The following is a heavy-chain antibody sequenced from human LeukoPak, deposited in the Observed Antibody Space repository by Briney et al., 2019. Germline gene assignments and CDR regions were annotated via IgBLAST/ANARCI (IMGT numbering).Heavy chain of an antibody. D-gene: IGHD4-17*01. CDR3: ARFYGDYRGAYYYYGMDV. CDR2: IYYSGST. CDR1: GGSISSYY. Sequence: SETLSLTCTVSGGSISSYYWSWIRQPPGKGLEWIGYIYYSGSTNYNPSLKGRVTISVDTSKNQFSLKLSSVTAADTAVYYCARFYGDYRGAYYYYGMDVWGQGTTVTVSS. V-gene: IGHV4-59*01. J-gene: IGHJ6*02.